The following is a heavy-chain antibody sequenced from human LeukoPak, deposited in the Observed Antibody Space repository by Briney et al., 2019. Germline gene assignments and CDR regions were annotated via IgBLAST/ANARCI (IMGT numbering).Heavy chain of an antibody. J-gene: IGHJ6*02. D-gene: IGHD3-9*01. V-gene: IGHV3-30*02. CDR3: ASYYDILTGYPYYYYGMDV. Sequence: GGSLRLSCAASGFTFSNYGMHWVRQPPGKGLEWVAFVRFDGTNKYYADSVKGPLTISRDNAKNTLYLQMNSLRAEDTAVYYCASYYDILTGYPYYYYGMDVWGQGTTVTVSS. CDR2: VRFDGTNK. CDR1: GFTFSNYG.